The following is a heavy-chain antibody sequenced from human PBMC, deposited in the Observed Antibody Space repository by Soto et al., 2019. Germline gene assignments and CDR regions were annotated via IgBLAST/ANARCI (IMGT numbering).Heavy chain of an antibody. CDR2: ISGSGGST. J-gene: IGHJ4*02. D-gene: IGHD3-9*01. CDR3: AKGGGLYDILPHYFDY. V-gene: IGHV3-23*01. CDR1: GFTFSSYA. Sequence: VQLLESGGGLVQPGGSLRLSCAASGFTFSSYAMSWVRQAPGKGLEWVSAISGSGGSTYYADSVKGRFTISRDNSKNTLYLQMNSLRAEDTAVYYCAKGGGLYDILPHYFDYWGQGTLVTVSS.